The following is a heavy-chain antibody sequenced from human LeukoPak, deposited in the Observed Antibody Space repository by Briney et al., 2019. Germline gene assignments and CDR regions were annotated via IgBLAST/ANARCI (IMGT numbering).Heavy chain of an antibody. J-gene: IGHJ3*02. CDR2: IIPIFGTA. CDR1: GYTFTSYG. D-gene: IGHD1-26*01. Sequence: SVKVSRKASGYTFTSYGISWVRQAPGQGLEWMGGIIPIFGTANYAQKFQGRVTITADESTSTAYMELSSLRSEDTAVYYCARSKNGGSYGRFDIWGQGTMVTVSS. CDR3: ARSKNGGSYGRFDI. V-gene: IGHV1-69*13.